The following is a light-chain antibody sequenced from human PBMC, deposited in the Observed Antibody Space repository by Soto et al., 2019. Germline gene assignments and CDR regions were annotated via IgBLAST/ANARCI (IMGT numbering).Light chain of an antibody. CDR2: DAS. CDR1: QSVGRDY. J-gene: IGKJ5*01. CDR3: QQYAASPIT. Sequence: EIVLTQSPGTLSLSPGERATLSCRASQSVGRDYLAWFQQKPGQPPRLLIHDASTRATGIPDRFSGSGSGTDFTLTISRLEPEDCAVYYCQQYAASPITFGQGTRLEIK. V-gene: IGKV3-20*01.